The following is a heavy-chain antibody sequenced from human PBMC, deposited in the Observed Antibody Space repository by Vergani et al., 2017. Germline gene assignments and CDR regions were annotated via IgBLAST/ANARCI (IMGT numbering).Heavy chain of an antibody. V-gene: IGHV4-30-2*01. CDR1: GYSISSGGYS. Sequence: QVQLQESGPGLVKPSETLSLTCAVSGYSISSGGYSWSWIRQPPGKGLEWIGYIYHSGSTYYNPSLKSRVTISVDRSKNQFSLKLSSVTAADTAVYYCARVKDLVDQLYFDYWGQGTLVTVSS. D-gene: IGHD2-15*01. CDR2: IYHSGST. J-gene: IGHJ4*02. CDR3: ARVKDLVDQLYFDY.